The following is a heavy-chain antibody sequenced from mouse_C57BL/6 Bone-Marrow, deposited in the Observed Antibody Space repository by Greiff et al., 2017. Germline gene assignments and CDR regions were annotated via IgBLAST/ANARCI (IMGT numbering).Heavy chain of an antibody. V-gene: IGHV1-15*01. CDR3: TRGYYYYGSPWCAY. D-gene: IGHD1-1*01. CDR1: GYTFTDYE. CDR2: IDPETGGT. J-gene: IGHJ3*01. Sequence: QVQLQQSGAELVRPGASVTLSCKASGYTFTDYEMHWVKQTPVHGLEWIGAIDPETGGTAYNQKFKGKAILTADKSSSTAYMELRSLTSEDSAVYYCTRGYYYYGSPWCAYWGQGTLVTVSA.